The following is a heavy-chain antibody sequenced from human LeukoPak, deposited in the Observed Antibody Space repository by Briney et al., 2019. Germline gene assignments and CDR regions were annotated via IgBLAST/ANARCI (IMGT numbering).Heavy chain of an antibody. CDR2: ISYDGSDK. Sequence: PGTSLRLSCAASGFTFSNYAMHWVRQAPGKGLEWVAVISYDGSDKYNADSVKGRFTISRDNAKNSLYLQMNSLRAEDTAVYYCATNYYDSSGYRDAFDIWGQGTMVTVSS. CDR1: GFTFSNYA. J-gene: IGHJ3*02. D-gene: IGHD3-22*01. V-gene: IGHV3-30-3*01. CDR3: ATNYYDSSGYRDAFDI.